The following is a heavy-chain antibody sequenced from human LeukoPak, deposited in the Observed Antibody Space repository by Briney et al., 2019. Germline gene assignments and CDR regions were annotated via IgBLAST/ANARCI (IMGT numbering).Heavy chain of an antibody. J-gene: IGHJ4*02. V-gene: IGHV1-3*01. CDR3: AKDRGGTGDFDY. Sequence: ASVKVSCKASGYPFVSYVIHWVRQAPGQRPEWMGWTNPDNGNAEYSQKFQGRVTITRDPSATTAYMELSSLRSEDIAVYYCAKDRGGTGDFDYWGQGTLVTVSS. CDR1: GYPFVSYV. CDR2: TNPDNGNA. D-gene: IGHD3-10*01.